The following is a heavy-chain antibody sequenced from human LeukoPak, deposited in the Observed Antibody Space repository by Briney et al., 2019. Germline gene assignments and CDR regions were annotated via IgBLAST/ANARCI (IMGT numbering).Heavy chain of an antibody. CDR1: GFTVSSNY. CDR2: IYSGGAT. V-gene: IGHV3-53*01. Sequence: PGGSLRLSCAASGFTVSSNYMSWVRQAPGKGLEWASVIYSGGATYYTDSVKGRFTISRDNSKNTLYLQMNSLRAEDTAVYYCARGGYDSGSYYKGPLYYFDYWGQGTLVTVSS. CDR3: ARGGYDSGSYYKGPLYYFDY. D-gene: IGHD3-10*01. J-gene: IGHJ4*02.